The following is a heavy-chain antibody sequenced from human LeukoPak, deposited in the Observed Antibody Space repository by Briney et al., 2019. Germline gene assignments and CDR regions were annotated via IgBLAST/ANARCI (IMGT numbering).Heavy chain of an antibody. CDR1: VYTFCYYH. CDR2: ISSSGSSI. J-gene: IGHJ4*02. V-gene: IGHV3-11*04. D-gene: IGHD1-26*01. CDR3: ARDRIVGATTPFDY. Sequence: PGVSLRLSCAASVYTFCYYHMIWIPKARGKGLEWVSYISSSGSSIYFADSVKGRFTISKDNGKNSLYLQMNSLRGEDTAVYYCARDRIVGATTPFDYWGQGTLVTVSS.